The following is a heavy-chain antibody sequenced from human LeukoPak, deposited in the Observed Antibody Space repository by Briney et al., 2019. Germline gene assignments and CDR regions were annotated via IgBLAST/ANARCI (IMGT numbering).Heavy chain of an antibody. D-gene: IGHD3-9*01. J-gene: IGHJ4*02. CDR3: ARDEVFTPGGKYYDILTGYGNY. Sequence: ASVKVSCKASGYTFTSYYMHWVRQAPGQGLEWMGIINPSGGSTSYAQKFQGRVTMTRDTSTSTVYMELSSLRSEDTAVYYCARDEVFTPGGKYYDILTGYGNYWGQGTLVTVSS. CDR1: GYTFTSYY. V-gene: IGHV1-46*01. CDR2: INPSGGST.